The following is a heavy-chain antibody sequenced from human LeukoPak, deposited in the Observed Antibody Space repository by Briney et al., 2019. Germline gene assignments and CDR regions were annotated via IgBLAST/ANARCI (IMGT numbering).Heavy chain of an antibody. Sequence: SETLSLTCTVSDDSITIYYWSWIRQPAGKGLEWIGHMYSSGTKYYNPSLKSRITISVDTSKNQFSLTLRSMTAADTAVYYCARGVLQDYYDSSGFHHRGGVDYWGQGTLVTVSS. CDR1: DDSITIYY. D-gene: IGHD3-22*01. CDR2: MYSSGTK. CDR3: ARGVLQDYYDSSGFHHRGGVDY. V-gene: IGHV4-4*07. J-gene: IGHJ4*02.